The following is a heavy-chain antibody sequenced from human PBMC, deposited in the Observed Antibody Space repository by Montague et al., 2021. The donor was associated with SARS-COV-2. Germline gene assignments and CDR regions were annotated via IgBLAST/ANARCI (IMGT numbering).Heavy chain of an antibody. J-gene: IGHJ4*02. Sequence: SETLSLTCTVSGGSISSSSCYWGWIRQPPGKRLEWIGSIYYSGSTYYNPSLKSRVTISVDTSKNQFSLKLSSVTAADTAVYYCVEIVGAADYWGQGTLVAVSS. D-gene: IGHD1-26*01. CDR3: VEIVGAADY. CDR1: GGSISSSSCY. V-gene: IGHV4-39*01. CDR2: IYYSGST.